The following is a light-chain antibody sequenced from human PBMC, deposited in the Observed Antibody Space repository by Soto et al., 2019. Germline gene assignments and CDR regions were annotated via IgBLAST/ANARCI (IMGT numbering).Light chain of an antibody. CDR2: ATS. V-gene: IGKV3-20*01. CDR1: QSVSRSY. Sequence: DIVLTQSPGTLSLSPGERATLSCRASQSVSRSYLAWYQQKPGQAPRLLIYATSSRATGIPDRFSGSGSGTDFTLTISRLEPEDFAVYYCQQYGSSPPWTFGQGTKVEIK. CDR3: QQYGSSPPWT. J-gene: IGKJ1*01.